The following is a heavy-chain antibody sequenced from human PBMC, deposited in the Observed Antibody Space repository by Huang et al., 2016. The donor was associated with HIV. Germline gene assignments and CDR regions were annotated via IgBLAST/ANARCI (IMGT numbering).Heavy chain of an antibody. J-gene: IGHJ4*02. CDR2: IKEDGSEK. CDR3: ARDQGFTVTTEYYFDY. V-gene: IGHV3-7*01. CDR1: GFTFSNYW. Sequence: EVQLVESGGGLVQPGGSLRLSCIASGFTFSNYWMTWVRQAPGKGLEWVANIKEDGSEKNYVDSVKGRFTISRDNAKNSLYLQRNSLRAEDTALYYCARDQGFTVTTEYYFDYWGQGTLVTVSS. D-gene: IGHD4-17*01.